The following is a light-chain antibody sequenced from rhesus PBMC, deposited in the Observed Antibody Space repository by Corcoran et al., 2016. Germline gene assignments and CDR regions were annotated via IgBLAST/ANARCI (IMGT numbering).Light chain of an antibody. Sequence: DIQMTQSPSSLSASVGDTVTITCRASQSIRSWLDWYQQKPGKAPKLLIYKESSLQSGVPSRFSGSGSGTDFTLTISSLQPEDFATYYCLQYSSSPYSFGQGTKVEIK. V-gene: IGKV1-22*01. CDR3: LQYSSSPYS. CDR2: KES. J-gene: IGKJ2*01. CDR1: QSIRSW.